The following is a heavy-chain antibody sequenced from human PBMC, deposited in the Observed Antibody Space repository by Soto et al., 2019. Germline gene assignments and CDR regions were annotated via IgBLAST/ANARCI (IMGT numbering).Heavy chain of an antibody. V-gene: IGHV4-59*01. CDR2: IYYSGST. CDR3: ERADDGDVSFFDP. Sequence: PSETLSVTSTSSVGSISNYYWNWLRQPPGKGLDWIGYIYYSGSTNYDPSLKSRVTIAVDTSKNQYSLKLSSVTAAVTAVYYCERADDGDVSFFDPWGQGAMVTVSS. CDR1: VGSISNYY. J-gene: IGHJ5*02. D-gene: IGHD4-17*01.